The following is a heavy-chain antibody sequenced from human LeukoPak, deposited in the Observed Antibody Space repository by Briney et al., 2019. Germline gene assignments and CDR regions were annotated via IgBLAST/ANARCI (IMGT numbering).Heavy chain of an antibody. CDR3: ARDRHIAAAGYYFDY. Sequence: PGGSLRLSCAASGFTFSTYPMHWVRQAPGRGLEWVAVIADDGKDKHCVESVKGRFTISRDNSKNTLYLQMNSLRVEDTAVYYCARDRHIAAAGYYFDYWGQGTLVTVSS. J-gene: IGHJ4*02. D-gene: IGHD6-25*01. CDR2: IADDGKDK. V-gene: IGHV3-30*04. CDR1: GFTFSTYP.